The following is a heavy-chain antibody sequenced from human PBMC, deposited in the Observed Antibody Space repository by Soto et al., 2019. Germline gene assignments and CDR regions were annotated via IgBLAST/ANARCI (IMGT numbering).Heavy chain of an antibody. CDR2: IYYSGST. CDR3: ARLTSGPVYFDY. V-gene: IGHV4-31*03. J-gene: IGHJ4*02. Sequence: QVQLQESGPGLVKPSQILSLTCTVSGGSISSGGYYWSWIRQHPGKGLEWIGYIYYSGSTYYNPSLKSRVTISVDTSKNQFSLKLSSVTAADTAVYYCARLTSGPVYFDYWGQGTLVTVSS. CDR1: GGSISSGGYY. D-gene: IGHD3-10*01.